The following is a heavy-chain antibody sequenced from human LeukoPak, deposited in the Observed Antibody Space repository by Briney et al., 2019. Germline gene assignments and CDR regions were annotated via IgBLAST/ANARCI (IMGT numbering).Heavy chain of an antibody. CDR3: AKDSTGDYGVNDY. CDR2: ISYGGSNR. Sequence: PGGSLRLSCAASGFTFSSYAMHWVRQAPGKGLEWVAAISYGGSNRYYADSVKGRFTISRDNSKNTLYLQMNSLRAEDTAVYYCAKDSTGDYGVNDYWGQGTLVTVSS. CDR1: GFTFSSYA. V-gene: IGHV3-30*04. J-gene: IGHJ4*02. D-gene: IGHD4-17*01.